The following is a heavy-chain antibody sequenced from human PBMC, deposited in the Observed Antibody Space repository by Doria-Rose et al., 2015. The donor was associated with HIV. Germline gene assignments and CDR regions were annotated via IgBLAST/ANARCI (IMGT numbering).Heavy chain of an antibody. CDR3: ARIKSSRWYHKYYFDF. D-gene: IGHD6-13*01. Sequence: QESGPVLVKPTETLTLACTVSGVSLSSPGMGVSWIRQPPGKALEWLADIFSDDERYYKTSLKSRLTISRVTSKSQVVLTMTDMDPVDTATYYCARIKSSRWYHKYYFDFWGQGTLVIVSA. J-gene: IGHJ4*02. V-gene: IGHV2-26*01. CDR2: IFSDDER. CDR1: GVSLSSPGMG.